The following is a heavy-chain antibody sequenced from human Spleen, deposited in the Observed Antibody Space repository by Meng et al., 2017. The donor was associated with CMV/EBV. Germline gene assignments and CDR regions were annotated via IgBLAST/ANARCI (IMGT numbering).Heavy chain of an antibody. CDR1: GDTFSSYG. CDR3: ARVPIAGAGKADY. J-gene: IGHJ4*02. V-gene: IGHV1-69*04. Sequence: SVKVSCKASGDTFSSYGITWVRQAPGQGLEWMGRIIPITDTPNYAQKFQGRVTFTADKSTSTAYMELSSLTSDDTAVYYCARVPIAGAGKADYWGQGTLVTVSS. CDR2: IIPITDTP. D-gene: IGHD6-13*01.